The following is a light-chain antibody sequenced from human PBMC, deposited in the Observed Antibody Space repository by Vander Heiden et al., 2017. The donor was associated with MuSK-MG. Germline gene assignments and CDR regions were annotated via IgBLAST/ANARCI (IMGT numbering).Light chain of an antibody. CDR3: CSYAGSNWV. J-gene: IGLJ3*02. CDR2: EGS. CDR1: SSDVGSYNL. Sequence: QSALTQPASESGSPGQSITISCTGTSSDVGSYNLVSWYQQHPGKAPKLMIYEGSKRPSGVSNRFSGSKSGNTASLTISGLQAEDEADYYCCSYAGSNWVFGGGTKLTVL. V-gene: IGLV2-23*01.